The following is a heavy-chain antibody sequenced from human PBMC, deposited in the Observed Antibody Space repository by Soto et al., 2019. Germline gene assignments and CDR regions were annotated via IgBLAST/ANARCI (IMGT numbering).Heavy chain of an antibody. D-gene: IGHD6-13*01. CDR1: GGSFSGYY. CDR2: INHSGST. CDR3: ARVVLYSSSWYSRWFDP. Sequence: XESLPRRCAVYGGSFSGYYWSWIRQPPGKGLEWIGEINHSGSTNYNPSLKSRVTISVDTSKNQFSLKLSSVTAADTAVYYCARVVLYSSSWYSRWFDPWGKGTLVTVS. J-gene: IGHJ5*02. V-gene: IGHV4-34*01.